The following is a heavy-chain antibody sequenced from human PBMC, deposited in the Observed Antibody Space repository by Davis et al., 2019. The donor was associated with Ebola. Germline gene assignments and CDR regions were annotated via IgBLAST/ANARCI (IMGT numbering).Heavy chain of an antibody. J-gene: IGHJ5*02. Sequence: PSETLSLTCTVSDGSISGYYWSWIRQSPGKGLEWIGWIYYTGRTTYDPSLQSRVTISFDTSQNQFSLKLRSVTAADTAVYYCARYSGTPANWLDPWGQGTLVTVAS. CDR2: IYYTGRT. V-gene: IGHV4-59*01. CDR3: ARYSGTPANWLDP. D-gene: IGHD1-26*01. CDR1: DGSISGYY.